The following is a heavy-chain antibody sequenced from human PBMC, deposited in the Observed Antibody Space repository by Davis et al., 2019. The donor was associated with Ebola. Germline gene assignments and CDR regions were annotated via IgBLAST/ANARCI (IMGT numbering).Heavy chain of an antibody. CDR1: GFTFKEYD. CDR3: AHVITFLYQSNGYYTRHFDN. V-gene: IGHV3-23*01. J-gene: IGHJ4*02. Sequence: GESLKISCFASGFTFKEYDMSWVRQAAGKGLEWVSGISASGDLTYYADAVSGRFTISRDNSKNTVYLQMNSLRAEDTAVYFCAHVITFLYQSNGYYTRHFDNWGQGTLVTVSS. CDR2: ISASGDLT. D-gene: IGHD3-22*01.